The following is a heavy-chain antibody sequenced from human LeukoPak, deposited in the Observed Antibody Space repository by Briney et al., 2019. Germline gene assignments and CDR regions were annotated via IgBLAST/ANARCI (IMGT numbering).Heavy chain of an antibody. D-gene: IGHD3-3*01. CDR1: GYTFTSYG. V-gene: IGHV1-18*01. Sequence: ASVTVSCKASGYTFTSYGISWVRQAPGQGLEWMGWISAYNCNTNYAQKLQGRVTMTTDTSTSTAYMELRSLKSDDTAVYYCARDYYDFWSGYYTHGYWGQGTLVTVSS. CDR2: ISAYNCNT. J-gene: IGHJ4*02. CDR3: ARDYYDFWSGYYTHGY.